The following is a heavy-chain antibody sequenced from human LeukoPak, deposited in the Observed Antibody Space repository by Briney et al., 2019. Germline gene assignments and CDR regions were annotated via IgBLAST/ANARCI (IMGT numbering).Heavy chain of an antibody. D-gene: IGHD2-2*01. CDR2: INPNNGGT. CDR1: GYTFTGYY. Sequence: ASVKVSCKASGYTFTGYYIHWVRHWVRQAPGQGLEWMGWINPNNGGTNYAQKFLGRVTMTRDTSISTAYMELSRLRSDDTAVYYCARAVVPAAHDYGGQGTLVTVSS. J-gene: IGHJ4*02. CDR3: ARAVVPAAHDY. V-gene: IGHV1-2*02.